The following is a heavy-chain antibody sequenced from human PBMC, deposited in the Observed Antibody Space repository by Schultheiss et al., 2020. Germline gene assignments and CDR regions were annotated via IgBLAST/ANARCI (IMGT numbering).Heavy chain of an antibody. CDR2: IYFSGST. CDR1: GGSISSSSYY. D-gene: IGHD3-16*02. Sequence: SETLSLTCTVSGGSISSSSYYWSWIRQHPGKGLELIGHIYFSGSTYYNPSLRSRLTVSLDTSENQFSLKLNSVTDADTAVYFCAIMITFGGVVAKVDTWGQGTLVTVSS. J-gene: IGHJ5*02. CDR3: AIMITFGGVVAKVDT. V-gene: IGHV4-31*03.